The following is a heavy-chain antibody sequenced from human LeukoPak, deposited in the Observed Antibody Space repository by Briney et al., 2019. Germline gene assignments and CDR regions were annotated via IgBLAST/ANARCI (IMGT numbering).Heavy chain of an antibody. J-gene: IGHJ2*01. CDR1: GFTVSSNY. CDR3: ARVVTYVYWYFDL. D-gene: IGHD5-18*01. CDR2: IYSGGST. V-gene: IGHV3-53*01. Sequence: GGSLRLSCAASGFTVSSNYMSWVRQAPGKGLEWVSVIYSGGSTYYADSVKGRFTISRDNSKNTLYLQMNSLRAEDTAVYYCARVVTYVYWYFDLWGRGTLVTVS.